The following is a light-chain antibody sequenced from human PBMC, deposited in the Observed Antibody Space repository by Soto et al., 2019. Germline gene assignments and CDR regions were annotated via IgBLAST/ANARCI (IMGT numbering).Light chain of an antibody. Sequence: QSVLTQPPSVSAAPGQTVTISCSGSSSNIGNNYVSWYQQLPGTAPKLLIYENNKRPSGIPDRFSGSKSGTSATLGITGLQTGDEADYYCGTWDSSLSVVFGGGTTLTVL. CDR2: ENN. V-gene: IGLV1-51*02. CDR1: SSNIGNNY. J-gene: IGLJ2*01. CDR3: GTWDSSLSVV.